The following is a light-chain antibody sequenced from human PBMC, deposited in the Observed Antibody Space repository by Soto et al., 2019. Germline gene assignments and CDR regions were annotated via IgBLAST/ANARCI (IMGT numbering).Light chain of an antibody. CDR1: SSDVGNYNL. J-gene: IGLJ2*01. V-gene: IGLV2-23*02. Sequence: QSALTQPASVSGSPGQSITISCTGTSSDVGNYNLVSWYQQYPGKAPKLMISGVSERPSGVSNRFSGSKSGNTASLTISGLQAEDEADYYCCSYAGPTTFVIFGGVTKVTVL. CDR3: CSYAGPTTFVI. CDR2: GVS.